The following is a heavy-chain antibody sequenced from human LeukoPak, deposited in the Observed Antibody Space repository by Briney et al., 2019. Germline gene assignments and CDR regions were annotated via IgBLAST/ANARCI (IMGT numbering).Heavy chain of an antibody. CDR1: EFTFNNYW. V-gene: IGHV3-74*01. J-gene: IGHJ5*02. CDR2: IKNDGKIT. D-gene: IGHD5-24*01. CDR3: ARDGLRGNNWFDP. Sequence: PGGSLRLSCAASEFTFNNYWMHWVRQAPGKGLVWVSRIKNDGKITTYADSVKGRFTTSRDNAKNTFYLQMNSLRVEDTAVYYCARDGLRGNNWFDPWGQGTLVTVSS.